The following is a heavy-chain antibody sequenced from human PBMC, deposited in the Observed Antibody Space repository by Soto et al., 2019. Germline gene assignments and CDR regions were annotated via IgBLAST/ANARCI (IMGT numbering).Heavy chain of an antibody. V-gene: IGHV1-18*01. CDR1: AYTFTNYG. CDR2: ISAYNGNI. D-gene: IGHD6-13*01. CDR3: ARSGSSGNLIEFDS. Sequence: VQLVQSGGEVKKPGASVKVSCKASAYTFTNYGISWVRQAPGQGLEWMGWISAYNGNINYAQKFRGRVTMTTDTSTSSDYLEVRSLRSDDTAVYYCARSGSSGNLIEFDSWGQGTLVTVPS. J-gene: IGHJ4*02.